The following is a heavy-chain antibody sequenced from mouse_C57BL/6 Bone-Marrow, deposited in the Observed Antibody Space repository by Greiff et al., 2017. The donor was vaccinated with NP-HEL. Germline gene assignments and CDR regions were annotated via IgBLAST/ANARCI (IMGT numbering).Heavy chain of an antibody. Sequence: EVHLVESGGGLVKPGGSLKLSCAASGFTFSSYAMSWVRQTPEKRLEWVATISDGGSYTYYPDNVKGRFTISRDNAKNNLYLQMSHLKSEDTAMYYCARDRRYYAMDYWGQGTSVTVSS. CDR1: GFTFSSYA. J-gene: IGHJ4*01. CDR2: ISDGGSYT. V-gene: IGHV5-4*01. CDR3: ARDRRYYAMDY.